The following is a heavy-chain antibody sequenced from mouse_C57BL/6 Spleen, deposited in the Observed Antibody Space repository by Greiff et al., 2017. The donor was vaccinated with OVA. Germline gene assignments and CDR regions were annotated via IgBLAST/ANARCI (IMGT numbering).Heavy chain of an antibody. CDR1: GFTFSDYY. CDR2: INYDGSST. J-gene: IGHJ1*03. CDR3: ARASYGSSPWYFDV. D-gene: IGHD1-1*01. V-gene: IGHV5-16*01. Sequence: EVQRVESEGGLVQPGSSMKLSCTASGFTFSDYYMAWVRQVPEKGLEWVANINYDGSSTYYLDSLKSRFIISRDNAKNILYLQMSSLKSEDTATYYCARASYGSSPWYFDVWGTGTTVTVSS.